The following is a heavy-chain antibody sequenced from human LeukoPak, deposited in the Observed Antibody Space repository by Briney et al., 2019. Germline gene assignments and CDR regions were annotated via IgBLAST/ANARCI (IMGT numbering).Heavy chain of an antibody. J-gene: IGHJ4*02. D-gene: IGHD6-13*01. CDR1: GFTFSSYS. CDR3: AADGIAAAGSRADY. Sequence: GGSLRLSCAASGFTFSSYSMNWVRQAPGKRLEWVSSISSSSSYIYYADSVKGRFTISRDNAKNSLYLQMNSLRAEDTAVYYCAADGIAAAGSRADYWGQGTLVTVSS. V-gene: IGHV3-21*01. CDR2: ISSSSSYI.